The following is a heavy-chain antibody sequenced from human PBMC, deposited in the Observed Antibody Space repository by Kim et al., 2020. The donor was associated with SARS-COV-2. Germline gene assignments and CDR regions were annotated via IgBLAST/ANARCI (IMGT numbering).Heavy chain of an antibody. CDR2: IKSKTDGGTT. CDR1: GFTFSNAW. V-gene: IGHV3-15*01. Sequence: GGSLRLSCAASGFTFSNAWMSWVRQAPGKGLEWVGRIKSKTDGGTTDYAAPVKGRFTISRDDSKNTLYLQMNSLKTEDTAVYYCTTALKGRSYYYGMDVWGQGTTVTVSS. CDR3: TTALKGRSYYYGMDV. J-gene: IGHJ6*02.